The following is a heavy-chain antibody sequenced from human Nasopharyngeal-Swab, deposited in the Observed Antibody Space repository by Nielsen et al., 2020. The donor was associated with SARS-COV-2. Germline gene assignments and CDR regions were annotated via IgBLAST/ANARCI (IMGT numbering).Heavy chain of an antibody. D-gene: IGHD3-16*01. V-gene: IGHV4-39*07. CDR3: ARLNARTIIWGGMDV. J-gene: IGHJ6*02. CDR2: IYYSGST. Sequence: WIRQPPGKGLEWIGSIYYSGSTDYNPSLKSRVTISVDTTKNKFSLKLSSVTAADTAVYYCARLNARTIIWGGMDVWGQGTTVTVSS.